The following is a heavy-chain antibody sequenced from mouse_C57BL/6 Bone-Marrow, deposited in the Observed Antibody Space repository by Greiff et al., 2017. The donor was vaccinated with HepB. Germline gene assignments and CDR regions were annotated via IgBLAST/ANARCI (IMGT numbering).Heavy chain of an antibody. CDR1: GYTFTSYW. Sequence: QVQLQQPGAELVKPGASVKLSCKASGYTFTSYWIPWVKQRPGQGLEWIGDIYPGCGNTNYNDTFKSKATLTVDTSSSTAYMQLSSLTSEDSAVYYCASDHYSPFAYWGQGIPVTVSA. CDR3: ASDHYSPFAY. CDR2: IYPGCGNT. J-gene: IGHJ3*01. V-gene: IGHV1-55*01. D-gene: IGHD1-1*01.